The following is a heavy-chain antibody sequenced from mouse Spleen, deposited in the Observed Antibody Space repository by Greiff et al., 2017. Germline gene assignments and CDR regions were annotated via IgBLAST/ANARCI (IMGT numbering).Heavy chain of an antibody. CDR1: GYTFTSYW. Sequence: VQLQQPGAELVRPGASVKLSCKASGYTFTSYWINWVKQRPGQGLEWIGNIYPSDSYTNYNQKFKDKATLTVDKSSSTAYMQLSSPTSEDSAVYYCTTYDYDLYYFDYWGQGTTLTVSS. D-gene: IGHD2-4*01. CDR2: IYPSDSYT. CDR3: TTYDYDLYYFDY. J-gene: IGHJ2*01. V-gene: IGHV1-69*02.